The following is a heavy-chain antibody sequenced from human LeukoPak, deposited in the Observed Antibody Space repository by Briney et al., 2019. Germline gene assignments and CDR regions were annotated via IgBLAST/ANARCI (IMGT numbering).Heavy chain of an antibody. Sequence: PGGSLRLSCAASGFTFSSYGMNWVRQAPGKGLEWVSVITGGGGSTYYADSVKGRFTISRDNSKNTLYLQMNSLRAEDTAVYYCARDGSSAGGRVYFDYWGQGTLVTVSS. V-gene: IGHV3-23*01. J-gene: IGHJ4*02. CDR2: ITGGGGST. CDR1: GFTFSSYG. D-gene: IGHD6-6*01. CDR3: ARDGSSAGGRVYFDY.